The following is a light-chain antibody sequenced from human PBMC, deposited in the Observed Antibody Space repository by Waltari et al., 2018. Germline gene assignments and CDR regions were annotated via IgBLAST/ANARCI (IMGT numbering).Light chain of an antibody. V-gene: IGLV2-14*01. CDR1: SGDDYDYVY. Sequence: SALTQPASVSGSPGQSITISCTGSSGDDYDYVYVSWYQQYPGRAPKLIIYDVSERPSGVSNRFSGSKSGSTASLTISGLQAEDEADYYCSSYTISGTVVFGGGTKLTVL. CDR3: SSYTISGTVV. J-gene: IGLJ2*01. CDR2: DVS.